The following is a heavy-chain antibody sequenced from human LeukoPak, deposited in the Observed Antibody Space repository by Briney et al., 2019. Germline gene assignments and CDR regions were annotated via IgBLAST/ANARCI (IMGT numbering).Heavy chain of an antibody. CDR1: GFTFSSYI. CDR3: ARDLDTYGGNSEIDY. V-gene: IGHV3-21*01. CDR2: ITSDSSYI. D-gene: IGHD4-23*01. Sequence: GGSLRLSCAASGFTFSSYIMNWVRQAPGKGLEWVSSITSDSSYIYYADSVKGRFTISRDNAKNSLYLQMNSLRADDTAVYYCARDLDTYGGNSEIDYWGQGTLVTVSS. J-gene: IGHJ4*02.